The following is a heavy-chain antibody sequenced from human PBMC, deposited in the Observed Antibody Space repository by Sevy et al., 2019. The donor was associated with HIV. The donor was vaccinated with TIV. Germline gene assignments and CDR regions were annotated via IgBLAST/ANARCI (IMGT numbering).Heavy chain of an antibody. D-gene: IGHD3-16*02. Sequence: GGSLRLSCAASGFTFSSYWMHWVRQVPGKGLVWLSRINSEGSSTSYVDSVRGRFTISSDNAKNTLYLQMNSLRAEDTAFYFYARETLEEYVWGTYRLPFDHWCQGTLVTFSS. CDR3: ARETLEEYVWGTYRLPFDH. V-gene: IGHV3-74*01. CDR2: INSEGSST. CDR1: GFTFSSYW. J-gene: IGHJ4*02.